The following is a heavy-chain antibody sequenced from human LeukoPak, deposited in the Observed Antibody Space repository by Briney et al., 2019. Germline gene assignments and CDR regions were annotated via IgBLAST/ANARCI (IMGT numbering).Heavy chain of an antibody. CDR1: GGSISSSSYY. Sequence: SETLSLTCTVSGGSISSSSYYWGWIRQPPGKGLEWIGSIYYSGSTYYNPSLKSRVTISVDTSKNQFSLKLSSVTAADTAVYYCARGVDGRWLLSTDLVGYFDYWGQGTLVTVSP. CDR2: IYYSGST. CDR3: ARGVDGRWLLSTDLVGYFDY. V-gene: IGHV4-39*07. D-gene: IGHD3-3*01. J-gene: IGHJ4*02.